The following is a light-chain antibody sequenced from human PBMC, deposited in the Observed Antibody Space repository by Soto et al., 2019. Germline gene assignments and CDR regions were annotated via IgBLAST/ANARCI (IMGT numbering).Light chain of an antibody. CDR1: SSSIGAGYD. CDR2: GNS. CDR3: QSYDSMVSGSGV. J-gene: IGLJ2*01. V-gene: IGLV1-40*01. Sequence: QSVLTQPPSVSGAPGQRVTISCTGSSSSIGAGYDVHWYQQLPGTAPKLLIYGNSNRPSGVSDRFSGSKSGTSASLAITGLQAEDEADYYCQSYDSMVSGSGVFGGGTKLTVL.